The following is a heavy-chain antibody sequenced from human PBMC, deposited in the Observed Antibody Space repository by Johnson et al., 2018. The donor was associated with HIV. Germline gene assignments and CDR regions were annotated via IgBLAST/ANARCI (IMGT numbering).Heavy chain of an antibody. CDR1: GFIFDDYT. CDR2: IKWNGGST. Sequence: VQLVESGGGLVQPGGSLRLSCAASGFIFDDYTMHWVRQAPGKGLEWVSGIKWNGGSTGYADSVKGRFTISRDNAKNSLYLQMNSLRAEDTALYYCAREGPLTFGGSDAFDIWGQGTMVTVSS. CDR3: AREGPLTFGGSDAFDI. V-gene: IGHV3-20*04. J-gene: IGHJ3*02. D-gene: IGHD3-16*01.